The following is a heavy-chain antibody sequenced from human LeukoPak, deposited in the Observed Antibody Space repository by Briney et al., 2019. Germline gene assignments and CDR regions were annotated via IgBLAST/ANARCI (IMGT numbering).Heavy chain of an antibody. CDR1: GGSFSGYY. CDR3: ARATPFSTYDFWSGYYSLPDY. CDR2: INHSGGT. D-gene: IGHD3-3*01. Sequence: PSETLSLTCAVYGGSFSGYYWSWIRQPPGKGLEWIGEINHSGGTNYNPSLKSRVTISVDTSKNQFSLKLSSVTAADTAVYYCARATPFSTYDFWSGYYSLPDYWGQGTLVTVSS. V-gene: IGHV4-34*01. J-gene: IGHJ4*02.